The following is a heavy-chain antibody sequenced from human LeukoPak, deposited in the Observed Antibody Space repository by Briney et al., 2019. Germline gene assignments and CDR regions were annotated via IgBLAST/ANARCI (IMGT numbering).Heavy chain of an antibody. CDR2: ISGYNGNT. J-gene: IGHJ4*02. Sequence: ASVTVSCRTSGYIFSNFGINWVRQAPGQGLEWMGWISGYNGNTKYAQKFQGRVTMTTDTSTRIGYMELRSLRSDDTAVYYCARVTTVAGSDYFDYWGQGTPVTVSS. CDR3: ARVTTVAGSDYFDY. V-gene: IGHV1-18*01. D-gene: IGHD6-19*01. CDR1: GYIFSNFG.